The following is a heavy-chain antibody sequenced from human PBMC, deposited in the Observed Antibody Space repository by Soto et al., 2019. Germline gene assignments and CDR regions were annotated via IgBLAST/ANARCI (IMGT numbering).Heavy chain of an antibody. CDR2: INHSGST. V-gene: IGHV4-34*01. Sequence: QVQLQQWGAGLLKPSETLSLTCAVYGGSFSGYYWSWIRQPPGKGLEWIGEINHSGSTNYNPSLKCRVTISVDTSKNQFSLKLSSVTAADTAVYYCARTRNSGRPRPYYFDYWGQGTLVTVSS. CDR1: GGSFSGYY. CDR3: ARTRNSGRPRPYYFDY. D-gene: IGHD5-12*01. J-gene: IGHJ4*02.